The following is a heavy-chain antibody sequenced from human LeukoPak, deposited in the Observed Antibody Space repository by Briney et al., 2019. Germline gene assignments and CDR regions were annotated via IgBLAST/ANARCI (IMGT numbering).Heavy chain of an antibody. V-gene: IGHV4-39*07. CDR1: GGSISSSSYY. Sequence: SETLSLTCTVSGGSISSSSYYWGWIRQPPGKGLEWIGSIYYSGSTYYNPSLKSRVTISVDTSKNQFSLKLSSVTAADTAVYYCARGLLWFGELPYFDYWGQGTLVTVSS. CDR3: ARGLLWFGELPYFDY. J-gene: IGHJ4*02. CDR2: IYYSGST. D-gene: IGHD3-10*01.